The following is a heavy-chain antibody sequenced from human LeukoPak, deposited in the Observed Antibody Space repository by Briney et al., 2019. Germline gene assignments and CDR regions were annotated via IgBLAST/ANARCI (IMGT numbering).Heavy chain of an antibody. D-gene: IGHD4-11*01. V-gene: IGHV4-4*07. CDR1: GGSISSYY. CDR2: IYTSGST. J-gene: IGHJ6*03. CDR3: ATTYSNYYYDYLDV. Sequence: PSETLSLTCTVSGGSISSYYWSWIRQPAGKGLEWIGRIYTSGSTNYNPSLKSRVTMSVDTSKNQFSLKLSSVTAADTAVYYCATTYSNYYYDYLDVWGKGTTVTVSS.